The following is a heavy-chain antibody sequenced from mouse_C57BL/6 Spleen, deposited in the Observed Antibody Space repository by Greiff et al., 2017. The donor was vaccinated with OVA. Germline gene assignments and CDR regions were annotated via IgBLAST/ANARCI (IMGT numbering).Heavy chain of an antibody. CDR2: IDPSDSYT. Sequence: VQLQQPGAELVRPGTSVKLSCKASGYTFTSYWMHWVKQRPGQGLEWIGVIDPSDSYTNYNQKFKGKATLTVDTSSSTAYMQLSSLTSEDSAVYYCASDSSGYVGNYWGQGTTLTVSS. D-gene: IGHD3-2*02. V-gene: IGHV1-59*01. CDR3: ASDSSGYVGNY. J-gene: IGHJ2*01. CDR1: GYTFTSYW.